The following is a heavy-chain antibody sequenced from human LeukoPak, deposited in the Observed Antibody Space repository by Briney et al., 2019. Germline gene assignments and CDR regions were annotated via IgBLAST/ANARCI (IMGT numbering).Heavy chain of an antibody. CDR3: VRHVGTSGQYTFDY. Sequence: SQTLSLTCGISGDSVSSNNCARNWIRHSPSRGLECLGRTYYRSKWYNDYAVSMKGRLTISPHISRNQFSLQLTSVDPEDTGVYYCVRHVGTSGQYTFDYWGQGTLVTVSS. D-gene: IGHD6-19*01. J-gene: IGHJ4*02. V-gene: IGHV6-1*01. CDR2: TYYRSKWYN. CDR1: GDSVSSNNCA.